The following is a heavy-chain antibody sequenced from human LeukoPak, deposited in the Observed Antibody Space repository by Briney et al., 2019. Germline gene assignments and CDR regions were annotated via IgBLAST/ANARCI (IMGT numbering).Heavy chain of an antibody. CDR1: GFTVSTNC. V-gene: IGHV3-53*04. D-gene: IGHD5-18*01. J-gene: IGHJ4*02. Sequence: GGTLRLSCAASGFTVSTNCMTWVRQAPGKGLEWVSTIYSGGTTYYADSVMGRFTISRHNSRNTLYLQMNSLRAEDTAVYYCARVDTVMAYYFDLWGQGTLVTVSS. CDR2: IYSGGTT. CDR3: ARVDTVMAYYFDL.